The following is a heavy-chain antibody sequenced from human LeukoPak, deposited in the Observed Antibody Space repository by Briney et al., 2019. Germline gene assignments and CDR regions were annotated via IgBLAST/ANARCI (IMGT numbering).Heavy chain of an antibody. CDR2: IGSSSNYI. V-gene: IGHV3-21*01. D-gene: IGHD1-26*01. Sequence: GGSLRLSCAASGFSFSSYAMNWVRQAPGKGLEWVSSIGSSSNYIQYADSVKGRFTISRDNAKNSLYLQMNSLRAEDTAVYYCARDGTLIVGATAYFDYWGQGTLVTVSS. CDR1: GFSFSSYA. CDR3: ARDGTLIVGATAYFDY. J-gene: IGHJ4*02.